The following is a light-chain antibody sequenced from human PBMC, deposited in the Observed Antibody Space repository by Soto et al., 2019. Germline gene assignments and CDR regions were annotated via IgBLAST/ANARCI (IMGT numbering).Light chain of an antibody. Sequence: QSVLTQPASVSGSPGQSITISCTGSSGDIDSYNRVSWYQQHPGKAPKLIIYEVTDRPSGVSNRFSGSQSGNTASLTISGLQAEDEAEYYCSSSTTINPRACVFGTGTKLTVL. CDR2: EVT. CDR1: SGDIDSYNR. V-gene: IGLV2-14*01. CDR3: SSSTTINPRACV. J-gene: IGLJ1*01.